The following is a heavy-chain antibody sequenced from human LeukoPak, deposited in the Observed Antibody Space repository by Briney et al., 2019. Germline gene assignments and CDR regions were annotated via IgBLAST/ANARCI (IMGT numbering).Heavy chain of an antibody. CDR2: IIPILGIA. D-gene: IGHD2-15*01. Sequence: SVKVSCKASGGTFSSYAISWVRQAPGQGLEWMGRIIPILGIANYAQKFQGRVTITADKSTSTAYMELSSLRSEDTAVYYCARLTHVGATYYYYGMDVWGQGTTVTVSS. CDR1: GGTFSSYA. CDR3: ARLTHVGATYYYYGMDV. V-gene: IGHV1-69*04. J-gene: IGHJ6*02.